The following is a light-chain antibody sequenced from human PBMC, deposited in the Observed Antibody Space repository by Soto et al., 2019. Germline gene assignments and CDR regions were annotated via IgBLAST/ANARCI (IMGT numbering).Light chain of an antibody. CDR3: QQYGRSPPWT. J-gene: IGKJ1*01. Sequence: EIVLTQSPGTLSLSPGERATLSCRASQSVSSNYLVWYQQRPGQAPRLLIHGASSRATGIPDRFSGSVSGTDFPLTISRLAPEDFAVYYCQQYGRSPPWTFGQGTKVEIK. CDR1: QSVSSNY. CDR2: GAS. V-gene: IGKV3-20*01.